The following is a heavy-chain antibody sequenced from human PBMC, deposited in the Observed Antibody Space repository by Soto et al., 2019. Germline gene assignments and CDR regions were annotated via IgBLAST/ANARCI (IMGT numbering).Heavy chain of an antibody. V-gene: IGHV2-5*02. Sequence: QITLKESGPTLVKPTQTRTLTCTFSGFSLSTTGVGVGWIRQPPGKALEWLALIYWDDDKRYSPSLKSRLTITKDTSKNQVVLTMTNMDPVDTATYYFAHNGWELNFDYWGQGALVTVSS. CDR2: IYWDDDK. D-gene: IGHD1-26*01. J-gene: IGHJ4*02. CDR3: AHNGWELNFDY. CDR1: GFSLSTTGVG.